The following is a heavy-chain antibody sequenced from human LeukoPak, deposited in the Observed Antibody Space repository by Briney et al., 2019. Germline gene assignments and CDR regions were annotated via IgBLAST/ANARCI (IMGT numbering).Heavy chain of an antibody. CDR3: AKDSSSGYARGYFDY. J-gene: IGHJ4*02. D-gene: IGHD6-19*01. Sequence: GGSLRLSCAASGFTFSIYGTHWVRQAPGKGLEWLAFIRYDGTNKYYADSVKGRFTISRDNSKNTLYLQMNSLRAKDTAVYYCAKDSSSGYARGYFDYWGQGTLVTVSS. CDR2: IRYDGTNK. V-gene: IGHV3-30*02. CDR1: GFTFSIYG.